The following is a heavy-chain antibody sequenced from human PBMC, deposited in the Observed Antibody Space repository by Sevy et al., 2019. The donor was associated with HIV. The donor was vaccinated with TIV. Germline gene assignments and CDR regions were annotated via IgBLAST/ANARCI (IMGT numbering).Heavy chain of an antibody. V-gene: IGHV3-66*01. J-gene: IGHJ4*02. Sequence: GGSLRLSCAASGFTVNSNYMTCVRQAPGRGLVWVSIIYSDGSTNYADALKSRFTISRDNSKNTMYLQMNSLTVEDTAVYYCARGEKYFGLVSHYFDYWGQGTLVTVSS. CDR1: GFTVNSNY. CDR2: IYSDGST. CDR3: ARGEKYFGLVSHYFDY. D-gene: IGHD3-9*01.